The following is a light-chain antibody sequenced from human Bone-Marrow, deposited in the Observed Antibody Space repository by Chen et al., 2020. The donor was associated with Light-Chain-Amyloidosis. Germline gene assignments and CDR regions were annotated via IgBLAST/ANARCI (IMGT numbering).Light chain of an antibody. CDR3: QQYDSLPLT. Sequence: DIQTTQSPPSLPASVGDRVTITCQANQDIDNYLNWYQQKPGKALNLLIYASSNFETGVPSRFSARGSGTHFTLSLSSLQPEDFATYFCQQYDSLPLTFGGGFKIETK. V-gene: IGKV1-33*01. CDR2: ASS. CDR1: QDIDNY. J-gene: IGKJ4*01.